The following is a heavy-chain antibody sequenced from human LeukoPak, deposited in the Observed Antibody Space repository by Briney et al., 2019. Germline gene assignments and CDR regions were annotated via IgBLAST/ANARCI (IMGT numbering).Heavy chain of an antibody. CDR3: ARDPDYYGSGSYIFDP. D-gene: IGHD3-10*01. CDR1: GYTFTSYY. J-gene: IGHJ5*02. Sequence: ASVKVSCKASGYTFTSYYMHWVRQAPGQGLEWMRIINPSGGSTSYAQKFQGRVTMTRDMSTSTVYMELGSLRSEDTAVYYCARDPDYYGSGSYIFDPWGQGTLVTVSS. V-gene: IGHV1-46*01. CDR2: INPSGGST.